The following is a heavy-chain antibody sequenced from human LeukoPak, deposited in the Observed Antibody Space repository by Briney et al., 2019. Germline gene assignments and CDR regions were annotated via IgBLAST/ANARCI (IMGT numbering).Heavy chain of an antibody. J-gene: IGHJ4*02. CDR3: ARVHGDCSSISCYVPYFDY. V-gene: IGHV3-48*03. D-gene: IGHD2-2*01. Sequence: GGSLRLSCAASGFTFSSYEMNWVRQAPGKGLEWVSYISSSGSTIYYADSVKGRFTISRDNAKNSLYLQMNSLRAEDTAVYYCARVHGDCSSISCYVPYFDYWGQGTLVTVSS. CDR1: GFTFSSYE. CDR2: ISSSGSTI.